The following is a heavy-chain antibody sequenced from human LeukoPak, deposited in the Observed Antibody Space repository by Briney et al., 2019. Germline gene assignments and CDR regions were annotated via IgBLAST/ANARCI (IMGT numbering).Heavy chain of an antibody. CDR3: ARDPRGYSADIYYFDY. V-gene: IGHV3-21*01. CDR1: GFTFSTYS. D-gene: IGHD5-12*01. CDR2: ISSSSRYI. Sequence: GGSLRLSCAASGFTFSTYSMNWVRQAPGKGLEWVSSISSSSRYISYADSVKGRFTISRDNTKNSLYLQMNSLRVEDTAVYYCARDPRGYSADIYYFDYWGQGTLVTVSS. J-gene: IGHJ4*02.